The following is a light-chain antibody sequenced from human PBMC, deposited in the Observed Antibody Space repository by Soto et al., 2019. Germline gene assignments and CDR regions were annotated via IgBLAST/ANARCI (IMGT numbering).Light chain of an antibody. J-gene: IGKJ4*01. CDR3: QQYNNWPLT. CDR1: QSVSRN. Sequence: ETVMTHFPATLSVSPGERTTLSCRASQSVSRNLAWYQQRPGQTPRLLFYGASTRATGIPARFSASGSGTEFTLTISSLQSEDFAVYYCQQYNNWPLTFGGGT. V-gene: IGKV3-15*01. CDR2: GAS.